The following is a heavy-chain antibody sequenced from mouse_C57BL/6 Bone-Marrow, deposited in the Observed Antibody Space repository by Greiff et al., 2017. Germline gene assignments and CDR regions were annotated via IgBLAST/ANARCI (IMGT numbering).Heavy chain of an antibody. CDR1: GFTFSAYY. CDR2: IRTKAYGYTT. Sequence: EVKVVASGGGLVQPGGSLSLSCAASGFTFSAYYMSWVRQPPGKALEWLGFIRTKAYGYTTEYSASVQGLFTISRDNSHSILYLQMNALRAEDSATEYCARFYYEYDRDAMEYWGQGTSVTVST. CDR3: ARFYYEYDRDAMEY. D-gene: IGHD2-4*01. J-gene: IGHJ4*01. V-gene: IGHV7-3*01.